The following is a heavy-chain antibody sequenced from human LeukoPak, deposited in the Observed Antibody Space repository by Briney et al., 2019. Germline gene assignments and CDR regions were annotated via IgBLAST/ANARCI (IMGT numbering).Heavy chain of an antibody. V-gene: IGHV3-74*01. Sequence: GGSLRLSCAASGFTFSSYWMNWVRQAPGKGLVWVSRIASDGSSTTYADSVKGRLSISRDNAKNTLYLQMNSLRVEETAVYYCARGRPHGNDYWGQGTLVTVSS. CDR2: IASDGSST. D-gene: IGHD4-23*01. J-gene: IGHJ4*02. CDR3: ARGRPHGNDY. CDR1: GFTFSSYW.